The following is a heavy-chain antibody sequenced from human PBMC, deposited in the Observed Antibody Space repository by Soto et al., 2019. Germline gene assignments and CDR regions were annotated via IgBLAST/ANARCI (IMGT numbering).Heavy chain of an antibody. CDR1: GGSISSSNW. CDR2: IFHSGST. V-gene: IGHV4-4*02. J-gene: IGHJ5*02. D-gene: IGHD3-9*01. CDR3: ARVGGYDILTGPTWFDP. Sequence: SETLSLTCAVSGGSISSSNWWRWVLQPPGKGLEWIGYIFHSGSTSYNPSLKSRVTISVDRSKNQFSLKLSSVTAADTAVYYCARVGGYDILTGPTWFDPWGQGTLVTVSS.